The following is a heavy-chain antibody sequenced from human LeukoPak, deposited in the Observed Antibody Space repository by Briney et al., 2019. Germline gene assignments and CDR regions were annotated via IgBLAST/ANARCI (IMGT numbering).Heavy chain of an antibody. CDR2: ISGSGGST. CDR1: GFTFSSYA. J-gene: IGHJ1*01. V-gene: IGHV3-23*01. CDR3: AKGGEMATIYEYFQH. D-gene: IGHD5-24*01. Sequence: GGSLRLSCAASGFTFSSYAMSWVRQAPGKGLEWVSAISGSGGSTYYADSVKGRFTISRDNSKNTLYLQMNSLRAGDTAVYYCAKGGEMATIYEYFQHWGQGTLVTVSS.